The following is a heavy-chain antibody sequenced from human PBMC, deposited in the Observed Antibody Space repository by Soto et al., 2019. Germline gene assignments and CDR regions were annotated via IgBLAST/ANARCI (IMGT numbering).Heavy chain of an antibody. D-gene: IGHD1-1*01. CDR1: GFTFINYA. Sequence: PGGSLRLSCEASGFTFINYAMSWVRQSPGKGLEWVSSISDTGGDSYYADSMDGRFTVSRDNSKNTLYLQINSLRAEDTAIYCCVRDLYRSATMPCLDHWGQGALVTVSS. CDR3: VRDLYRSATMPCLDH. V-gene: IGHV3-23*01. CDR2: ISDTGGDS. J-gene: IGHJ4*02.